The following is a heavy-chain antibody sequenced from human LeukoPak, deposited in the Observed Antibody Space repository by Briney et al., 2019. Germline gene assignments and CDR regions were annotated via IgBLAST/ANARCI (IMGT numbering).Heavy chain of an antibody. D-gene: IGHD3-22*01. Sequence: GASVKVSCKASGGTFSSYAISWVRQAPGQGLEWMGRIIPILGVANYAQKFQGRVTITADKSTSTAYMELSSLRSEDTAVYYCALTGVTMIVVFWGQGTLVTVSS. CDR2: IIPILGVA. J-gene: IGHJ4*02. CDR3: ALTGVTMIVVF. CDR1: GGTFSSYA. V-gene: IGHV1-69*04.